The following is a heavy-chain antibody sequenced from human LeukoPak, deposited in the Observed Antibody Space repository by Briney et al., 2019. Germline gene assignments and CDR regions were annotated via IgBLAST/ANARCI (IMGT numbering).Heavy chain of an antibody. D-gene: IGHD6-13*01. CDR3: ARDRKSFIAAAATDWFDP. CDR2: INPSGGIT. V-gene: IGHV1-46*01. J-gene: IGHJ5*02. CDR1: GYTFTSYY. Sequence: GASVKVSCKASGYTFTSYYMHWVRQAPGQGLEWMGIINPSGGITSYAQKFQGRVTTTRDTSTSTVYMQLSSLRSEDTAVYYCARDRKSFIAAAATDWFDPWGQGTLVTVSS.